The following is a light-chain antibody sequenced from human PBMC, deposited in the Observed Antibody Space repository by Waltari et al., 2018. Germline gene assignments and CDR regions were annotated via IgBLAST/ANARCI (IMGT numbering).Light chain of an antibody. V-gene: IGKV3-11*01. CDR2: DAS. CDR3: QHRISWPPCT. J-gene: IGKJ1*01. Sequence: EIVLTQSPATLSLSPGERATLSCRASQSVSSYLAWYQQKPGQTPRLLIHDASNRATGIPARFSGSGSGTDFTLTISSLEPEDSAVYYCQHRISWPPCTFGQGTKVEIK. CDR1: QSVSSY.